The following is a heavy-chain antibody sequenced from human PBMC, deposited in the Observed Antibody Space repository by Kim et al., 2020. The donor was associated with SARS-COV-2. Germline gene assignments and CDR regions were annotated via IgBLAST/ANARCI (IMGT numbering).Heavy chain of an antibody. V-gene: IGHV1-69*06. J-gene: IGHJ3*02. CDR2: IIPIFGTA. CDR1: GGTFSSYA. Sequence: SVKVSCKASGGTFSSYAISWVRQAPGQGLEWMGGIIPIFGTANYAQKFQGRVTITADKSTSTAYMELSSLRSEDTAVYYCAREVTNWERGAFDIWGQGTMVTVSS. CDR3: AREVTNWERGAFDI. D-gene: IGHD3-16*01.